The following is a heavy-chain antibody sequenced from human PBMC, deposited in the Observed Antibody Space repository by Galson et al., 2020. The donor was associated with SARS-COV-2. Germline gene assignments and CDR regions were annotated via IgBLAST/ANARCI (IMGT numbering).Heavy chain of an antibody. CDR1: GFTFSRYW. D-gene: IGHD2-21*01. V-gene: IGHV3-74*01. CDR2: INSDGSST. CDR3: ASIARTGDFDY. Sequence: GESLKISCAASGFTFSRYWMDWVRQDPGKGLVWVSRINSDGSSTTYEDSVKGRFTISRDNAKNTMYLQMNSLRAEDTAVYYCASIARTGDFDYWGQGTPVTVSS. J-gene: IGHJ4*02.